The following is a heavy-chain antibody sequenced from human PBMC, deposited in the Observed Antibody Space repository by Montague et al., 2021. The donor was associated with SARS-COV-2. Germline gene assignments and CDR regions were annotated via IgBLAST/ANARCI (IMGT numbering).Heavy chain of an antibody. V-gene: IGHV4-31*03. D-gene: IGHD2-2*01. CDR1: GGSISSGGYY. J-gene: IGHJ6*02. CDR3: ARDKADHIVVVPAVTLASGMDV. CDR2: IYYSGSN. Sequence: TLSLTCTVSGGSISSGGYYWSWILQHPGKGLEWIGYIYYSGSNYYNPSLKSRGTISVDTSKNQFSRKLTSVTAADTAVYYGARDKADHIVVVPAVTLASGMDVWGQGTTVTVSS.